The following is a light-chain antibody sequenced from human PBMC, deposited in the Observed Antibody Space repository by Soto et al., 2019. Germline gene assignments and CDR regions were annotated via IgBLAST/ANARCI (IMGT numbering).Light chain of an antibody. CDR2: DAS. Sequence: ENVFTQSPATLSLSPGDTATLSCRATQSLRNYLAWYQQKLGQAPRLLIYDASKRATGIPARFSGSGSGTDFTLTISSLEPEDFAVYYCQQYYNWPRTFGQGTRLEIK. J-gene: IGKJ5*01. CDR3: QQYYNWPRT. CDR1: QSLRNY. V-gene: IGKV3-11*01.